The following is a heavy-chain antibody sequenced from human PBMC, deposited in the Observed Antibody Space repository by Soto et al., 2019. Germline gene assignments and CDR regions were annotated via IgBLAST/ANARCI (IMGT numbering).Heavy chain of an antibody. CDR3: AKQIKVVVAAHASYYYYGMDV. V-gene: IGHV3-23*01. CDR2: ISGSGGST. D-gene: IGHD2-15*01. J-gene: IGHJ6*02. CDR1: GFTFSSYA. Sequence: EVQLLESGGGLVQPGGSLRLSCAASGFTFSSYAMSWVRQAPGKGLEWVSAISGSGGSTYYADSVKGRFTISRDNSKNTLYLQMNSLRAEDTAVYYCAKQIKVVVAAHASYYYYGMDVWGQGTTVTVSS.